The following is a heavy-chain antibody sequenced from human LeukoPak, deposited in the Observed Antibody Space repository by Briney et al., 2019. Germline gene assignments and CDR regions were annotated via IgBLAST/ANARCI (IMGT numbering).Heavy chain of an antibody. Sequence: GGSLRLSCVASGYTFSPYWMSWVRQTPGKGLEWVASISDGGSATYYVDSVRGRFTISRDDAKNSLFLQMNGLRADDTAVYYCTRGNYVPDSWGQGTLVTVSS. J-gene: IGHJ4*02. CDR2: ISDGGSAT. V-gene: IGHV3-7*03. D-gene: IGHD3-10*02. CDR1: GYTFSPYW. CDR3: TRGNYVPDS.